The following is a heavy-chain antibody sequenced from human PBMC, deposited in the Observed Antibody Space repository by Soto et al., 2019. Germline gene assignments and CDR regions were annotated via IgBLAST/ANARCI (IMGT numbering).Heavy chain of an antibody. D-gene: IGHD3-10*01. CDR3: ARERSPDYYGSRSYSDY. V-gene: IGHV1-69*13. J-gene: IGHJ4*02. CDR2: IIPIFGTA. Sequence: ASVKVSCKASGGTFSSYAISWVRQAPGQGLEWMGGIIPIFGTANYAQKFQGRVTITADESTSTAYMELSSLRSEDTAVYYCARERSPDYYGSRSYSDYWGQGSRVTVSS. CDR1: GGTFSSYA.